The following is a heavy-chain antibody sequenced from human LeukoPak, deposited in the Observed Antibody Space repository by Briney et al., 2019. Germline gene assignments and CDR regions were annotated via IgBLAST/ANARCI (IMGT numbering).Heavy chain of an antibody. CDR2: MNPNSGNT. V-gene: IGHV1-8*03. D-gene: IGHD3-3*01. CDR1: GYTFTSYD. J-gene: IGHJ5*02. Sequence: ASVKLSCKASGYTFTSYDINWVRQATGQGLEWMGWMNPNSGNTGYAQKFQGRVTITRNTSISTAYMELSSLRSEDTAVYYSARGRLRAIFGVVLLNWFDPWGQGTLVTVSS. CDR3: ARGRLRAIFGVVLLNWFDP.